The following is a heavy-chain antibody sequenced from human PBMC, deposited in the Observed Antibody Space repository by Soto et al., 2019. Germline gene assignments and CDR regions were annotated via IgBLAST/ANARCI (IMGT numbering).Heavy chain of an antibody. D-gene: IGHD2-2*03. CDR2: INPGNANT. CDR3: ARVDGAY. CDR1: GYTFSSYA. J-gene: IGHJ4*02. V-gene: IGHV1-3*05. Sequence: QVQLVQSGAEEKNPGASVKVSCTTSGYTFSSYAIHWVRQAPGQGLEWMGWINPGNANTKNSQKFQGRVTITSDTSASTAYTELSSLTSEDTAVYYCARVDGAYWGQGTLVTVSS.